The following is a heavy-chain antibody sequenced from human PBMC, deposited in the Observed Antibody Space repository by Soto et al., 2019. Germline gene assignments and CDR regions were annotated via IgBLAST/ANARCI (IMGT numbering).Heavy chain of an antibody. V-gene: IGHV3-13*04. CDR2: IGTAGDT. J-gene: IGHJ4*02. Sequence: EVQLVESGGGLVQPGGSLRLSCAASGFTFSSYDMHWVRQATGKGLEWVSAIGTAGDTYYPGSVKGRFTISRENAKNSLYLQMSSLRAGDTAVYYCARGESYGSWAFDYWGQGTLVTVSS. CDR3: ARGESYGSWAFDY. D-gene: IGHD5-18*01. CDR1: GFTFSSYD.